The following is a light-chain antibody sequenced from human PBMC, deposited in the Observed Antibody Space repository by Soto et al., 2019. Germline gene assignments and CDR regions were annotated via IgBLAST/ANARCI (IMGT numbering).Light chain of an antibody. CDR3: QQRSNWPRT. Sequence: EIVLTQSPATLSVSPGERATLSCRASQSVSILLAWYQQKPGQAPRLLIYDASNRATGIPARFSGSGSGTDFTLTISSLEPEDSAVYYCQQRSNWPRTFGQGTKVDIK. CDR2: DAS. J-gene: IGKJ1*01. V-gene: IGKV3-11*01. CDR1: QSVSIL.